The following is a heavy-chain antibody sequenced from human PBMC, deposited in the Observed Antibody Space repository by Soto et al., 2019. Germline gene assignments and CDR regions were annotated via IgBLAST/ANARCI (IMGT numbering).Heavy chain of an antibody. D-gene: IGHD4-17*01. V-gene: IGHV1-3*01. CDR2: INAGNGNT. CDR3: ARDRTVTKFSRGANDAFDI. J-gene: IGHJ3*02. CDR1: GYTFTSYA. Sequence: QVQLVQSGAEVKKPGASVKVSCKASGYTFTSYAMHWVRQAPGQRLEWMGWINAGNGNTKYSQKFQGRVTITRDTSASTAYMELSSLRSEDTAVYYSARDRTVTKFSRGANDAFDIWGQGTMVTVSS.